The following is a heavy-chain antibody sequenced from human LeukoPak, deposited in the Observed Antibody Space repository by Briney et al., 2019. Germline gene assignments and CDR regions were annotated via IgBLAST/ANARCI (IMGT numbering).Heavy chain of an antibody. Sequence: SETLSLTCTVSGGSISSYYWSWIRQPPGKGLEWIGYIYYSGSTNYNPSLKSRVTISADTSKNQFSLKLSSVTAADTAVYYCARDADSSGYDYWGQGTLVTVSS. J-gene: IGHJ4*02. CDR1: GGSISSYY. CDR3: ARDADSSGYDY. V-gene: IGHV4-59*01. D-gene: IGHD3-22*01. CDR2: IYYSGST.